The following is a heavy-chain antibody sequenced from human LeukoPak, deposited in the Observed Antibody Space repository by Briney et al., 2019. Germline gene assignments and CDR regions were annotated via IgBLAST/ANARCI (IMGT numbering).Heavy chain of an antibody. CDR1: GGSISSYY. Sequence: SETLSLTCTVSGGSISSYYWSWIRQPPGKGLEWIGYIYYSGSTKYNPSLKCRVTISVDTSKNQFSLKLSSVTAADTAVYYCARRGSLRPFDYWGQGTLVTVSS. D-gene: IGHD3-16*01. CDR3: ARRGSLRPFDY. J-gene: IGHJ4*02. CDR2: IYYSGST. V-gene: IGHV4-59*08.